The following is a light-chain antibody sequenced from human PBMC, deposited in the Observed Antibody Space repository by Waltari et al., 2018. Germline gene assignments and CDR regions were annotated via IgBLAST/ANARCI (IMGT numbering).Light chain of an antibody. CDR3: QQSYSTPLT. Sequence: SSXSXSXGDRVTITCRASQSISSYLNWYQQKPGKAPKLLIYAASSLQSGVPSRFSGSGXXTDFTXXXXXLXXEXXXTYYCQQSYSTPLTFGGGTKVEIK. CDR1: QSISSY. V-gene: IGKV1-39*01. CDR2: AAS. J-gene: IGKJ4*01.